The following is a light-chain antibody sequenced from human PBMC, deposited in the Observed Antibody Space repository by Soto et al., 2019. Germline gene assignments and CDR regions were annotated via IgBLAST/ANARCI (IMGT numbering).Light chain of an antibody. V-gene: IGKV1-33*01. CDR1: QDISNH. J-gene: IGKJ3*01. Sequence: DIQMTQSPSSLSASVGERVTITCQASQDISNHLIWYQQKPGKDPKFLIYDASNLETGVPSRFSGSGSGTDFTFSISSLQPEDVATYFCQQSHILPRTFGPGTKVGIK. CDR3: QQSHILPRT. CDR2: DAS.